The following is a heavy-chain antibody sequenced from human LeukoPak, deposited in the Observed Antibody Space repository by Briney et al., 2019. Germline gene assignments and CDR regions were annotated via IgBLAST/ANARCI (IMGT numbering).Heavy chain of an antibody. CDR3: ARDRYASSPRKYYFYMDV. D-gene: IGHD6-6*01. V-gene: IGHV4-59*02. Sequence: PSGTLSLTCTVSGGSVTAHYWTWVRQPPGKGLEWIGYVQNSGSTSYTPSHRSRVSMSVEASKNQILLTMKSVTAADTAVYFCARDRYASSPRKYYFYMDVWGRGTTVAVSS. CDR1: GGSVTAHY. J-gene: IGHJ6*03. CDR2: VQNSGST.